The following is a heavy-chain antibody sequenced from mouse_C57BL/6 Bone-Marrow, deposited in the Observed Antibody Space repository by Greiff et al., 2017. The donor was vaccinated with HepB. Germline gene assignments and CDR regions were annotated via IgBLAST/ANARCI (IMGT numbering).Heavy chain of an antibody. CDR3: ARRGIYPSRAMDY. CDR2: INPSSGYT. J-gene: IGHJ4*01. CDR1: GYTFTSYT. V-gene: IGHV1-4*01. Sequence: QVHVKQSGAELARPGASVKMSCKASGYTFTSYTMHWVKQRPGQGLEWIGYINPSSGYTKYNQKFKDKATLTADKSSSTAYMQLSSLTSEDSAVYYCARRGIYPSRAMDYWGQGTSVTVSS. D-gene: IGHD1-1*01.